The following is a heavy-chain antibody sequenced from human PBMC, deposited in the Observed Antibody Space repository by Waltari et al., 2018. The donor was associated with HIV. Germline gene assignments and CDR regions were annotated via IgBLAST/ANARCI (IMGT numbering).Heavy chain of an antibody. V-gene: IGHV4-34*01. CDR2: INHSGVT. Sequence: QVHLQQWGPRLLKPSENLSPTCAVYVEYFRGFHWNSTRKSRGQGLEWIGDINHSGVTNYNPSLKSRVAFSAYASKNQFSLSLSSVTAADTAVYYCARRDDGLRFNYNGNWFDPWGQGTLVTGS. CDR1: VEYFRGFH. CDR3: ARRDDGLRFNYNGNWFDP. D-gene: IGHD1-1*01. J-gene: IGHJ5*02.